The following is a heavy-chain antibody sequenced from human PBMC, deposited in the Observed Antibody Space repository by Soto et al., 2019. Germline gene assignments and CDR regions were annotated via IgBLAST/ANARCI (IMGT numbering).Heavy chain of an antibody. CDR2: ISYSGST. CDR3: ARDVGLQHDTGYYDFWSGKSNWFDP. Sequence: SETLSLTCTVSGGSISGHYWSWIRQPPGKGLQYIGYISYSGSTNYNPSLKSRVTISVDTSNNQFSLRLSSVTAADTAVYYCARDVGLQHDTGYYDFWSGKSNWFDPWGQGTLVTVSS. J-gene: IGHJ5*02. V-gene: IGHV4-59*11. CDR1: GGSISGHY. D-gene: IGHD3-3*01.